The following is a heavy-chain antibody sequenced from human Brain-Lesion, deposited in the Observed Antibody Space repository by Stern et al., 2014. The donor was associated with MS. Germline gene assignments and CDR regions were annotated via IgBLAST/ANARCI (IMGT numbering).Heavy chain of an antibody. D-gene: IGHD6-13*01. J-gene: IGHJ4*02. CDR1: GGSISSSNW. Sequence: VQLVESGPGLVKPSGTLSLTCVVSGGSISSSNWWSWVRQSPGKGLEWIGESDHSGSTIYNPPLKSRVTVSVEKPKTRFPLNLRSVPAADTAVYFCARFPASRPHVFDSWGQGTLVTVSS. CDR2: SDHSGST. CDR3: ARFPASRPHVFDS. V-gene: IGHV4-4*02.